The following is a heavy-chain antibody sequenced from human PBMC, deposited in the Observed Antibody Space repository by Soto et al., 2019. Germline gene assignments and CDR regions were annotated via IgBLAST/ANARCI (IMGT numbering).Heavy chain of an antibody. CDR3: ARRPKSGSFHYYGVDV. J-gene: IGHJ6*02. D-gene: IGHD1-26*01. CDR1: GGSISSSSYY. CDR2: IYYNGRT. Sequence: ETLSLTCTVSGGSISSSSYYWDWIRQPPGKGLEWIGNIYYNGRTYYNPSLRSRVTISVDTSQNQFSLKLSSVTAADTAVYYCARRPKSGSFHYYGVDVWGQGTTVTVSS. V-gene: IGHV4-39*01.